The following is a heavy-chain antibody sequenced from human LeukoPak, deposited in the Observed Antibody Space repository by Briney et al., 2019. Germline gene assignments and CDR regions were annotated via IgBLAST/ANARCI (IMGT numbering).Heavy chain of an antibody. CDR3: ASRVTSRRPFDY. Sequence: NTSETLSLTCTVSGGSISSSSYYWGWIRQPPGKGLEWIGYIYYSGSTNYNPSLKSRVTISVDTSKNQFSLKLSSVTAADTAVYYCASRVTSRRPFDYWGQGTLVTVSS. CDR2: IYYSGST. D-gene: IGHD4-23*01. J-gene: IGHJ4*02. CDR1: GGSISSSSYY. V-gene: IGHV4-61*05.